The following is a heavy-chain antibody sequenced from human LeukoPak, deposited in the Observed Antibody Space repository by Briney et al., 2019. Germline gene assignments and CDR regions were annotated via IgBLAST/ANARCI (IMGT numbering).Heavy chain of an antibody. D-gene: IGHD6-13*01. CDR2: IIPIFGTA. Sequence: SVTVSCKASGGTFSSYAISWVRQAPGQGLEWMGGIIPIFGTANYAQKFQGRVAITADESTSTAYMELSSLRSEDTAVYYCARDMGSSWEFDYWAREPWSPSPQ. J-gene: IGHJ4*02. V-gene: IGHV1-69*13. CDR3: ARDMGSSWEFDY. CDR1: GGTFSSYA.